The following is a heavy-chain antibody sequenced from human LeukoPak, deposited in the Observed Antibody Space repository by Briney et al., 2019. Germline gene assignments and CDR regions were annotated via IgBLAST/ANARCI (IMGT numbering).Heavy chain of an antibody. CDR1: GFTFSSYA. D-gene: IGHD2-15*01. Sequence: VGSLRLSCAASGFTFSSYAMSWVRQAPGKGLEWVSAISGSGGNTYYAHSVKGRFTISRDNSKNTLYLQMNTLRAEDTAVYYCAKAPYCSGGSCHQRGYYYFDYWGQGTLVTVSS. CDR2: ISGSGGNT. J-gene: IGHJ4*02. V-gene: IGHV3-23*01. CDR3: AKAPYCSGGSCHQRGYYYFDY.